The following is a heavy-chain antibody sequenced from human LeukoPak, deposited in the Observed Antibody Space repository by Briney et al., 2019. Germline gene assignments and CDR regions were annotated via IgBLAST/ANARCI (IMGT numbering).Heavy chain of an antibody. Sequence: ASVKVSCKASGYTFTSYGISWVRQAPGQGLEGMGWISAYNGNTNYAQKLQGRVTMTTDTSTSTTYMELRSLRSDDTAVYYCARSTEGTYYYDSSGYYTLGYWGQGTLVTVSS. CDR2: ISAYNGNT. CDR3: ARSTEGTYYYDSSGYYTLGY. D-gene: IGHD3-22*01. CDR1: GYTFTSYG. J-gene: IGHJ4*02. V-gene: IGHV1-18*01.